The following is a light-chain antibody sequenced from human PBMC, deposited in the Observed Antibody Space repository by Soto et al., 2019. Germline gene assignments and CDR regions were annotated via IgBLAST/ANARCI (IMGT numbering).Light chain of an antibody. CDR3: QQYNTYPWT. J-gene: IGKJ1*01. Sequence: DIQMTQSPSTLSASVGDRVTITCRASQSLGSWLAWYQQKPGTAPMLLIYDASTLESEVPSRFSGSGSGTEFALTISSLQPDDFATYYCQQYNTYPWTFGQGTKVEIK. CDR2: DAS. V-gene: IGKV1-5*01. CDR1: QSLGSW.